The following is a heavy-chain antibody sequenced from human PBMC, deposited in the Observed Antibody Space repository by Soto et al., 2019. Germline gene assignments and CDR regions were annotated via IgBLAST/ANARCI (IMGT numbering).Heavy chain of an antibody. J-gene: IGHJ6*02. D-gene: IGHD3-9*01. Sequence: PSETLSLTCTVSGGSISSYYWSWIRQPPGKGLEWIGYIYYSGSTNYNPSLKSRVTISVDTSKNQFSLKLSSVTAADTAVYYCARDAYYDILTGPRPLGMDVWGQGTTVTVS. CDR1: GGSISSYY. V-gene: IGHV4-59*01. CDR2: IYYSGST. CDR3: ARDAYYDILTGPRPLGMDV.